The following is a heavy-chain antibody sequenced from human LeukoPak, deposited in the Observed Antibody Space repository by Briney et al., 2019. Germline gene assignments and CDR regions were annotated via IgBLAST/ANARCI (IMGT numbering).Heavy chain of an antibody. CDR2: INPSGGST. Sequence: ASVKVSCKASGYNFTSYYMHWARQAPGQGLEWMGIINPSGGSTSYAQKFQGRVTMTRDTSTSTVYMELSSLRSEDTAVYYCARDSPLGLLRGYYFDYWGQGTLVTVSS. CDR3: ARDSPLGLLRGYYFDY. J-gene: IGHJ4*02. V-gene: IGHV1-46*01. CDR1: GYNFTSYY. D-gene: IGHD3-22*01.